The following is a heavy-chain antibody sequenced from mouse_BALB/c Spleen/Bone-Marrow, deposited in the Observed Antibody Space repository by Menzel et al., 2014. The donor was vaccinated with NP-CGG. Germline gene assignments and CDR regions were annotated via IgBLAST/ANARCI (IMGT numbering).Heavy chain of an antibody. CDR3: TTPAY. V-gene: IGHV1S72*01. Sequence: QLQQSGAELAKPGAPVKLSCKASGYTFTDYWMNWVQQCPGRGLEWIGRIGPSDSETHYNQKFKDKATLTVDKSSTTAYIHLSKRRSPRSTLYHYTTPAYSGQGSPVTAS. J-gene: IGHJ3*01. CDR1: GYTFTDYW. CDR2: IGPSDSET. D-gene: IGHD1-1*02.